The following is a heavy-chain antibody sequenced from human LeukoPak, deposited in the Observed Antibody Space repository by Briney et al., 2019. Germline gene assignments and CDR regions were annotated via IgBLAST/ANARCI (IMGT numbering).Heavy chain of an antibody. Sequence: GGSLRLSCAASGFTFSSYSMNWVRQAPGKGLEWVSSISSSSSYIYYADSVKGRFTISRDNAKSSLYLQMNSLRAEDTAVYYCARDGCSSTSCYTGDYWGQGTLVTVSS. V-gene: IGHV3-21*01. CDR1: GFTFSSYS. CDR2: ISSSSSYI. J-gene: IGHJ4*02. D-gene: IGHD2-2*02. CDR3: ARDGCSSTSCYTGDY.